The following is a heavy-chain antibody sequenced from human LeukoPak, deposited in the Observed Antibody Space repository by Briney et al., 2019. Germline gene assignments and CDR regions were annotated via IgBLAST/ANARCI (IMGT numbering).Heavy chain of an antibody. J-gene: IGHJ4*02. Sequence: GGSLRLSCAASGFTFSSYWMHWVRQAPGKGLVWVSRINSDGSSTSYADSVKGRFTISRDNAKNTLYLQMNSLRAEDTAVYYCARGAMIVRNFDYWGQGTLVTVSS. V-gene: IGHV3-74*01. CDR2: INSDGSST. CDR3: ARGAMIVRNFDY. D-gene: IGHD3-22*01. CDR1: GFTFSSYW.